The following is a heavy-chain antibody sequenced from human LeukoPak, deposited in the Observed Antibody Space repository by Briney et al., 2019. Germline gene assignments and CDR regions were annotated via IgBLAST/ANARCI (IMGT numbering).Heavy chain of an antibody. CDR1: GYTFTGYY. CDR3: ARERSGIVVVTAPFDY. CDR2: INPNSGGT. V-gene: IGHV1-2*06. Sequence: ASVKVSCKASGYTFTGYYMHWVRQAPGQGLEWMGRINPNSGGTNYAQKFQGRVTMTRDTSISTAYMELSRLRSDDTAVYYCARERSGIVVVTAPFDYWGQGTLVTVSS. J-gene: IGHJ4*02. D-gene: IGHD2-21*02.